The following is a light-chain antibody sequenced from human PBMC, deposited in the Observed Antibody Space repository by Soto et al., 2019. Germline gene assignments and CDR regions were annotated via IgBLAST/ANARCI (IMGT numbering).Light chain of an antibody. CDR1: QSISSF. J-gene: IGKJ4*01. V-gene: IGKV3-11*01. CDR3: QQRSSWPLT. CDR2: DAS. Sequence: EIVLTQSPATLSLSPGERATLSCRASQSISSFLAWYQQKRGQAPRLLIYDASNRATGIPVRFSGSGSGTDFTLTISSLEHEDFEVYYCQQRSSWPLTLGGGTKVDIK.